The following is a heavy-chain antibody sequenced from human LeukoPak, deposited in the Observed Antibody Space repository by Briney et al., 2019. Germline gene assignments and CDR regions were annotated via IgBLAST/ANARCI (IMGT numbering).Heavy chain of an antibody. CDR2: VSGNGRSK. D-gene: IGHD5-12*01. Sequence: GGSLRLSCAASGFNFGNFAMHWVRQAPGKGLEWVAVVSGNGRSKFSANSVKGRFTISRDNSKSTLFLQMNSLKLEDMGVYYCAREVASLTDAFDVWGQGTLVTVSA. CDR1: GFNFGNFA. CDR3: AREVASLTDAFDV. V-gene: IGHV3-30*04. J-gene: IGHJ3*01.